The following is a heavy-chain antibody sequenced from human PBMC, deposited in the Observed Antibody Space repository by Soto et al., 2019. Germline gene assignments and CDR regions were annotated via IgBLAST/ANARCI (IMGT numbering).Heavy chain of an antibody. CDR1: GGSISSYY. J-gene: IGHJ3*02. V-gene: IGHV4-59*01. CDR3: ARRYGYAFDI. CDR2: IYYSGST. Sequence: QVQLQESGPGLVKPSETLSLTCTVSGGSISSYYWSWIRQPPGKGLEWIGYIYYSGSTNYNPSLKSRVTISVDTSKNQFSLKLSCVTAADTAVYYCARRYGYAFDIWGQGTMVTVSS. D-gene: IGHD4-17*01.